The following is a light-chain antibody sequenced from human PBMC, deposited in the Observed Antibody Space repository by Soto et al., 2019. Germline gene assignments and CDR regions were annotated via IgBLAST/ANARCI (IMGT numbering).Light chain of an antibody. CDR2: GAS. J-gene: IGKJ5*01. V-gene: IGKV3-20*01. Sequence: EIVLTQSPGTLSLSPGERATLSCRASQSVSNNYLDWYQHKPGQAPTLLMSGASNRASGVPVRFSGSGSGTDFTLTITRLEPEDFALYYCQQYGGSPITFGLGTRLEIK. CDR3: QQYGGSPIT. CDR1: QSVSNNY.